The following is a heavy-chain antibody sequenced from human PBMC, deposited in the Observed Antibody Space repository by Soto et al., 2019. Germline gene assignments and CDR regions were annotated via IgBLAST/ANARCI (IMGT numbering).Heavy chain of an antibody. V-gene: IGHV6-1*01. J-gene: IGHJ6*02. Sequence: PSQTLSLTCAISGDSVSSNSAAWNWIRQSPSRGLEWLGRTYYRSKWYNDNAVSVKSRITINPDTSKNQFSLQLNSVTPEDTAVYYCARDGHCSSTSCYTEDYYYYGMDVWGQGTTVTVSS. CDR1: GDSVSSNSAA. CDR2: TYYRSKWYN. CDR3: ARDGHCSSTSCYTEDYYYYGMDV. D-gene: IGHD2-2*02.